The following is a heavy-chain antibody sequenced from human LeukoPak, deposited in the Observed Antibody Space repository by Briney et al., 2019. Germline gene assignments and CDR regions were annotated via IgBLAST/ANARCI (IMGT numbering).Heavy chain of an antibody. J-gene: IGHJ2*01. CDR3: VTTWGTHYWYFDL. Sequence: GGSLRLSCAASGFTFSSYSMNWVRQAPGKGLEWVSSISSSSSYMYYADSVKGRFTISRDNAKNSLYLQMNSLRAEDMAVYYCVTTWGTHYWYFDLWGRGTLVTVSS. CDR1: GFTFSSYS. V-gene: IGHV3-21*01. CDR2: ISSSSSYM. D-gene: IGHD7-27*01.